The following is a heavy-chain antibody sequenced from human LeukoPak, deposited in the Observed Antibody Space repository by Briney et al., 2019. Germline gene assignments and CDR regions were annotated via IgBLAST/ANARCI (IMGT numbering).Heavy chain of an antibody. Sequence: PSETLSLTCAVYSGSFSGYYWSWIRQPPGKGLEWIGYIYYSGSTNYNPSLKSRVTISVDTSKNQFSLKLSSVTAADTAVYYCARGAYYYDSSIGYWGQGTLVTVSS. J-gene: IGHJ4*02. CDR1: SGSFSGYY. V-gene: IGHV4-59*01. CDR3: ARGAYYYDSSIGY. CDR2: IYYSGST. D-gene: IGHD3-22*01.